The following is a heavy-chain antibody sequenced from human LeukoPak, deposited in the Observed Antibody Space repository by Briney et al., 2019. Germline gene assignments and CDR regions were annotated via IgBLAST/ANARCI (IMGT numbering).Heavy chain of an antibody. J-gene: IGHJ4*01. CDR1: GFTFSSYG. CDR2: ISYDGSNK. D-gene: IGHD3-22*01. V-gene: IGHV3-30*18. Sequence: PGRSRRLSCAASGFTFSSYGMHWVRQAPGKGLEWVAVISYDGSNKYYADSVKGRFTISRDNSKNTLYLQMNSLRAEDTAVYYCAKFFYDSNTYSFDSWGHGTLVTVSS. CDR3: AKFFYDSNTYSFDS.